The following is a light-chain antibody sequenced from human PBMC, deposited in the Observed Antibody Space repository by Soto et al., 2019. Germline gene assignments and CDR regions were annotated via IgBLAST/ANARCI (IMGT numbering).Light chain of an antibody. Sequence: QSVLTQPASVSGSPSQSITTSCTGTSSDVGGYNYVSWYQHHPGKAPKLMIYDVSNRPSGVSNRFSGSKSGNTASLIISGLQAEDEADYYCSSYTSSSTLSTYVFGTGTKVTVL. CDR3: SSYTSSSTLSTYV. CDR2: DVS. J-gene: IGLJ1*01. CDR1: SSDVGGYNY. V-gene: IGLV2-14*03.